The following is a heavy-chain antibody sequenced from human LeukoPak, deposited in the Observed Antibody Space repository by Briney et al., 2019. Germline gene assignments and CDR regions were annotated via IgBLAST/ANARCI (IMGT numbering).Heavy chain of an antibody. CDR2: IYAGGNT. D-gene: IGHD3-22*01. V-gene: IGHV4-4*07. CDR3: AREHKDYDGDGYYYGY. J-gene: IGHJ4*02. CDR1: GGSFRSYY. Sequence: PSETLSLTCTVSGGSFRSYYWSWIRQPAGKGLEWIGRIYAGGNTDHNPSLKSRVTMSVDSSKNQFFLRLSSVTAADTAVYYCAREHKDYDGDGYYYGYWGRGTLVTVSS.